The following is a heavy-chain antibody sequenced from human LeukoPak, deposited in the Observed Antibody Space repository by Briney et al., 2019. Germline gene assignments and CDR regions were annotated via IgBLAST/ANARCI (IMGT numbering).Heavy chain of an antibody. CDR3: AVRGGYYYYGMDV. Sequence: GGSLRLSCAASGFTFSSYAMSWVRQAPGKGLEWVSAISGSGGSTYYADSVKGRFTISRDNSKNTLYLQMNSLRAEDTAVYYCAVRGGYYYYGMDVWGQGTTVTVSS. J-gene: IGHJ6*02. V-gene: IGHV3-23*01. CDR1: GFTFSSYA. CDR2: ISGSGGST. D-gene: IGHD3-10*01.